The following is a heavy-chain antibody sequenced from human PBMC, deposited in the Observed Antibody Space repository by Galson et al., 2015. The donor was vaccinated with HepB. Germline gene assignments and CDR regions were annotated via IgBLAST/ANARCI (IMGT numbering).Heavy chain of an antibody. Sequence: SLRLSCAASGFTFSSYAMSWVRQAPGKGLEWVSAISGSGGSTYYADSVKGRFTISRDNSKNTLYLQMNSLRAEDTAVYYCAKSRVGATVGYYFDYWGQGTLVTVSS. CDR1: GFTFSSYA. J-gene: IGHJ4*02. V-gene: IGHV3-23*01. D-gene: IGHD1-26*01. CDR3: AKSRVGATVGYYFDY. CDR2: ISGSGGST.